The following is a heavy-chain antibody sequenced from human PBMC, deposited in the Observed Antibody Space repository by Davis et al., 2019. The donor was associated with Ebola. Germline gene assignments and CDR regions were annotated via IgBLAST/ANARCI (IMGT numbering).Heavy chain of an antibody. J-gene: IGHJ6*04. CDR2: INTNTGNP. V-gene: IGHV7-4-1*02. D-gene: IGHD6-19*01. Sequence: AASVKVSCKASGYTFTSYAMNWVRQAPGQGLEWMGWINTNTGNPTYAQGFTGRFVFSLDTSVSTAYLQISSLKAEDTAVYYCASLRSGIAVAGTYYYYGMDVWGKGTTVTVSS. CDR3: ASLRSGIAVAGTYYYYGMDV. CDR1: GYTFTSYA.